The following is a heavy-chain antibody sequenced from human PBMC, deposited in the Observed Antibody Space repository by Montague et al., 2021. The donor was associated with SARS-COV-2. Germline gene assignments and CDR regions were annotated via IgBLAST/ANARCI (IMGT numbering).Heavy chain of an antibody. D-gene: IGHD2-2*01. CDR1: GGSISSSSCY. CDR2: IYYSGST. Sequence: SETLSLTCTVSGGSISSSSCYWGWIRQPPGKGLEWIGSIYYSGSTYYNPSLKSRVTISVDTSKNQFSLKLSSVTAADTAVYYCARLKAPYCSSTSCYSASWFDPWGQGTLVTVFS. J-gene: IGHJ5*02. CDR3: ARLKAPYCSSTSCYSASWFDP. V-gene: IGHV4-39*01.